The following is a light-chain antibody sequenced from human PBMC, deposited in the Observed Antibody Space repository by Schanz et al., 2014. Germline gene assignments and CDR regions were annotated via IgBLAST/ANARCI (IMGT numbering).Light chain of an antibody. CDR1: SSDIGGYNY. V-gene: IGLV2-8*01. CDR3: SSYTSSSTDVV. CDR2: EVT. J-gene: IGLJ2*01. Sequence: QSVLTQPPSASGSPGQSVTISCTGTSSDIGGYNYVSWYQQHPGEAPKLMLYEVTKRPSGVPDRFSGSKSGNTASLTVFGLQAEDEAVYYCSSYTSSSTDVVFGGGTKLTVL.